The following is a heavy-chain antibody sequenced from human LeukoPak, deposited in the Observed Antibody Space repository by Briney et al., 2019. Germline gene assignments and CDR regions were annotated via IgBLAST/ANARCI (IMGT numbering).Heavy chain of an antibody. CDR1: GFIFDDYA. Sequence: PGGSLTLSCAASGFIFDDYAMHWVPHAPGKGLEWVSGISWNSGGIGYADSVKGRFTISRDNAKKSLYLQMNSLRAEDTALYYCAKDFYRAVAGSIGFWGQGILVTVSS. CDR3: AKDFYRAVAGSIGF. V-gene: IGHV3-9*01. J-gene: IGHJ4*02. D-gene: IGHD6-19*01. CDR2: ISWNSGGI.